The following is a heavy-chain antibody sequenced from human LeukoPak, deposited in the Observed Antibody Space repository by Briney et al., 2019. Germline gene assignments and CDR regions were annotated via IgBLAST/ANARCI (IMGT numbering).Heavy chain of an antibody. D-gene: IGHD3-16*01. CDR3: ATRRDYVWGSYRN. CDR2: ISGSGGST. CDR1: GFTFSSYA. Sequence: PGGSLRLSCAASGFTFSSYAMSWVRQAPGKGLEWVSAISGSGGSTNYADSVKGRFTISRDNSKNTLYLQMNSLRAEDTAVYYCATRRDYVWGSYRNWGQGTLVTVSS. J-gene: IGHJ4*02. V-gene: IGHV3-23*01.